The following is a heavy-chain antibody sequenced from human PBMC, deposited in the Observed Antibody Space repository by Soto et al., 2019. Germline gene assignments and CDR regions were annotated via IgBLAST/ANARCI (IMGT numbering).Heavy chain of an antibody. Sequence: EVQLVESGGGLVQPGGSLRLSCVDSGFTFSSYWMSWVRQAPVKGLEWVGNIKQDGSEENYVDSLKGRFTISRDNAKISMYLQMNSVRAEDTAVYYCARMAATGRGWDVWGQGTTVVVSS. CDR2: IKQDGSEE. V-gene: IGHV3-7*01. J-gene: IGHJ6*02. CDR1: GFTFSSYW. CDR3: ARMAATGRGWDV. D-gene: IGHD6-13*01.